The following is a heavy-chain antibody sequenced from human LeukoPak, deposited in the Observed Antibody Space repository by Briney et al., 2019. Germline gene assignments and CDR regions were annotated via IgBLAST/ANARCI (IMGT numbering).Heavy chain of an antibody. CDR1: GFTFSNAW. Sequence: GGSLRLSCAASGFTFSNAWMSWVRQAPGKGLEWVGRIKSKTEGGTTDYAAPVKGRFTISRDDSKNTLYLQMNSLKTEDTAVYYCTSRLPHSLYYYGMDVWGQGTTVTVSS. D-gene: IGHD6-25*01. CDR3: TSRLPHSLYYYGMDV. CDR2: IKSKTEGGTT. J-gene: IGHJ6*02. V-gene: IGHV3-15*01.